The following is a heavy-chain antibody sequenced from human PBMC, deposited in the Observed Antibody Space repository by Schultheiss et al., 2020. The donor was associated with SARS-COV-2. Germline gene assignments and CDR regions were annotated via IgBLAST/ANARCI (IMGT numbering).Heavy chain of an antibody. CDR1: GYTFTGYY. V-gene: IGHV1-2*06. CDR2: INPNSGGT. J-gene: IGHJ6*02. D-gene: IGHD6-13*01. CDR3: AREGAAAGHNYYYYGMDV. Sequence: ASVKVSCKASGYTFTGYYMHWVRQAPGQGLEWMGRINPNSGGTNYAQKFQGRVTMTRNTSISTAYMELSSLRSEDTAVYYCAREGAAAGHNYYYYGMDVWGQGTTVTVSS.